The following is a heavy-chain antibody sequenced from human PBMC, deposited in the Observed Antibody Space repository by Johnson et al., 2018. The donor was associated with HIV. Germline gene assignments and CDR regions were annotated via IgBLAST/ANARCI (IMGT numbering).Heavy chain of an antibody. CDR1: GFTFISYA. Sequence: QVQLVESGGGVVQPGGSLRLSCAASGFTFISYAMHWVRQAPGKGLEWVAFIRYDGSNKYYADSVKGRFTISRDNSKNTLYLQMNSLRAEDTAVYYCAKDRALTYYYDSSGSDAFDIWGQGTMVTVSS. CDR2: IRYDGSNK. D-gene: IGHD3-22*01. V-gene: IGHV3-30*02. J-gene: IGHJ3*02. CDR3: AKDRALTYYYDSSGSDAFDI.